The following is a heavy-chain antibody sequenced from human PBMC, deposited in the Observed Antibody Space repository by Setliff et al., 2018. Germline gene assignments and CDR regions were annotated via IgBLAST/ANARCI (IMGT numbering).Heavy chain of an antibody. Sequence: SVKVSCKASGGTFSSYAISWVRQAPGQGLEWMGGIIPIFGTANYAKKFQGRVTITADESTSTAYMELSSLRSEDTAVYYCARVSRTIVGARGFDYWGQGTLVTVSS. J-gene: IGHJ4*02. CDR3: ARVSRTIVGARGFDY. D-gene: IGHD1-26*01. CDR2: IIPIFGTA. V-gene: IGHV1-69*13. CDR1: GGTFSSYA.